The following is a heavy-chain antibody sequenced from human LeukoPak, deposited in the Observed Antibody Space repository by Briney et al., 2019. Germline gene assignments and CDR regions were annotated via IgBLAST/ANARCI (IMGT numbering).Heavy chain of an antibody. Sequence: PRRSLRPSCGLSAFIFTNYAINWVRQTPGHGLGWLSAISNDGRYVYYTDSVKGRFTPSRANSTNTVSLQMSGLRVEDTAVYFCATVMGSSPSTAYFAYWGQGTLVTVSS. D-gene: IGHD2-2*01. CDR1: AFIFTNYA. V-gene: IGHV3-23*01. J-gene: IGHJ4*02. CDR2: ISNDGRYV. CDR3: ATVMGSSPSTAYFAY.